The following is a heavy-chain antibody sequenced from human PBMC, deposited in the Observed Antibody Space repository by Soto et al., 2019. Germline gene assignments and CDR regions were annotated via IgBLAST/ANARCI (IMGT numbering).Heavy chain of an antibody. CDR3: ARTPGXEVAASLEYYYFSGMDV. CDR1: GNSFTSYW. CDR2: IHPGDSDT. Sequence: GESLKISCEASGNSFTSYWIGWVRQMPGKGLEWMGIIHPGDSDTKYSPSFQGQVTISVDKSITTAYLQWSSLKASDTAMYYCARTPGXEVAASLEYYYFSGMDVWGQGTTVTVSS. V-gene: IGHV5-51*01. D-gene: IGHD2-15*01. J-gene: IGHJ6*02.